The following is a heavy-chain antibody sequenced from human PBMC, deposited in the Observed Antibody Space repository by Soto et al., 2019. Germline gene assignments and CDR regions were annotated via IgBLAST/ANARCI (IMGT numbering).Heavy chain of an antibody. J-gene: IGHJ4*02. Sequence: PQDLSHTNTVSEAFTSNGRDFGGRIPHHPGKGLEWIGSIYYRGNAYYNPSLQTRVTISLDKSKSQFSLKLNSVTAADSAVYFCARLEGLATISYYFYFRGPGALVTVSS. V-gene: IGHV4-39*01. CDR2: IYYRGNA. D-gene: IGHD3-9*01. CDR3: ARLEGLATISYYFYF. CDR1: EAFTSNGRDF.